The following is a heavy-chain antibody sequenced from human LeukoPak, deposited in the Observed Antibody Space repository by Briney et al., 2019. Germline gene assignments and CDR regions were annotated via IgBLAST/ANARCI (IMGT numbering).Heavy chain of an antibody. D-gene: IGHD3-22*01. CDR2: ISSSSSYI. Sequence: GGSLRLSCAASGFTFSSYSMNWVRQAPGKGLEWVSSISSSSSYIYYADLLKGRFTISRDNAKNSLYLQMNSLRAEDTAVYYCARGGHHYYDSSGYLYACAIWGQGTMVTVSS. CDR3: ARGGHHYYDSSGYLYACAI. CDR1: GFTFSSYS. V-gene: IGHV3-21*06. J-gene: IGHJ3*02.